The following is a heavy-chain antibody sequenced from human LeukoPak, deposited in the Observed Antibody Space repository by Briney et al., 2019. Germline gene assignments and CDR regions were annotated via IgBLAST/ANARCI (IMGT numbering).Heavy chain of an antibody. Sequence: GCLRLSCAAPGFRFTDYTMNWVRQAPGKGLEWVSSVSFNSTHIYYADSVQGRFTVSRDNAMNSLYLQMNSLGDGDTAVYYCARQRLGYYLDSWGQG. D-gene: IGHD3-16*01. CDR3: ARQRLGYYLDS. J-gene: IGHJ4*02. V-gene: IGHV3-21*01. CDR2: VSFNSTHI. CDR1: GFRFTDYT.